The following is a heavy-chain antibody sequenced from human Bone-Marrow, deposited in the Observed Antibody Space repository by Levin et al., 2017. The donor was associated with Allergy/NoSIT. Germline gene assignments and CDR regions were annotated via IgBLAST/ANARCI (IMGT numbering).Heavy chain of an antibody. CDR1: EFDFNTHD. J-gene: IGHJ6*02. Sequence: GGSLRLSCRGSEFDFNTHDMNWVRQAPGQGLEWVSSISGNSHYVYYADSVKGRFSISRDNAKNSMFLHMNSLRVEDTAVYYCARSQGRSGWSYYYYGMDVWGRGTTLTVSS. CDR3: ARSQGRSGWSYYYYGMDV. CDR2: ISGNSHYV. V-gene: IGHV3-21*06. D-gene: IGHD6-19*01.